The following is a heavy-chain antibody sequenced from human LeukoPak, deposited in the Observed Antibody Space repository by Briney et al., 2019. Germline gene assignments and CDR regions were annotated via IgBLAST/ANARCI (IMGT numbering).Heavy chain of an antibody. J-gene: IGHJ6*03. CDR2: LSQSENT. D-gene: IGHD6-13*01. CDR1: GDSITSSYY. V-gene: IGHV4-38-2*02. CDR3: ARHQRSSWPYYYYYMDV. Sequence: SETLSLTCRVSGDSITSSYYWGWVRQPPGKGLEWIGSLSQSENTYYNPSLKSRLTISLDTSKNHFSLNLSAVTAADTAVYYCARHQRSSWPYYYYYMDVWGKGTTVTISS.